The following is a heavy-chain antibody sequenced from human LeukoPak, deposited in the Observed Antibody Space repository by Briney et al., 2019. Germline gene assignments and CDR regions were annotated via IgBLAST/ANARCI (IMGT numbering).Heavy chain of an antibody. CDR1: GFTFSNAW. D-gene: IGHD3-22*01. CDR2: IRSNSDGGTI. Sequence: PGGSLRLSCATSGFTFSNAWMNWVRQALGKGLEWVGRIRSNSDGGTIDYVAPVKGRFTLSRDDSKTTLYLQMNSLQTEDTAVYYCATDFYDSTWGQGTLVTVSS. J-gene: IGHJ5*02. CDR3: ATDFYDST. V-gene: IGHV3-15*07.